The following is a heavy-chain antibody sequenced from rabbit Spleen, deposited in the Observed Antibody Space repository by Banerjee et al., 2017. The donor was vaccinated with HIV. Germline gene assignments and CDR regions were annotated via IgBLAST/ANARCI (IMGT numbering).Heavy chain of an antibody. CDR2: IDPVFGST. CDR3: VREVAAKFNL. CDR1: GFDFSNYY. Sequence: QLKESGGGLVQPGGSLKLSCKASGFDFSNYYMSWVRQAPGKGLEWIGYIDPVFGSTYYANWVNGRFTISSHNAQNTLYLQLNSLTAADTATYFCVREVAAKFNLWGPGTLVTVS. V-gene: IGHV1S7*01. J-gene: IGHJ4*01. D-gene: IGHD4-1*01.